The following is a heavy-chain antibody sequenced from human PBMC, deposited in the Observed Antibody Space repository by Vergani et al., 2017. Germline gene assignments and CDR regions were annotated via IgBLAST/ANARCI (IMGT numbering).Heavy chain of an antibody. Sequence: QVQLQESGPGLVKPSQTLSLTCAVSGYSISSGYYWGWIRQPPGKGLEWIGSIYHSGSTYYNPSLKSRVTISVDTSKNQFSLKLSSVTAADTAVYYCARASGYSGSYLDWGQGTLVTVSS. CDR3: ARASGYSGSYLD. V-gene: IGHV4-38-2*01. D-gene: IGHD3-10*01. CDR1: GYSISSGYY. CDR2: IYHSGST. J-gene: IGHJ4*02.